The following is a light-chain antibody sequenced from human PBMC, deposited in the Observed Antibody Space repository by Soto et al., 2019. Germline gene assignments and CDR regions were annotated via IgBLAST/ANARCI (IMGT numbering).Light chain of an antibody. CDR1: QSVSSN. Sequence: EIVMTQSLATLSVSPGERATLSCRASQSVSSNLAWYQQKPGQAPRLLIYGASTRATGIPARFSGSGSGTEFTLTISSLQSEDYAVYYCHQYNNWPPWTFGQGTKVEIK. CDR3: HQYNNWPPWT. CDR2: GAS. J-gene: IGKJ1*01. V-gene: IGKV3-15*01.